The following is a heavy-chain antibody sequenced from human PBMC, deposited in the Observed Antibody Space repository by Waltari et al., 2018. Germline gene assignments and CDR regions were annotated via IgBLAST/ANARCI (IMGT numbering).Heavy chain of an antibody. J-gene: IGHJ4*02. CDR2: INPNSGGT. CDR1: GYTFTGYY. V-gene: IGHV1-2*02. Sequence: QVQLVQSGAEVKKPGASVTVSCKASGYTFTGYYMHRVHQPPGQGLEWMGWINPNSGGTNYAQKFQGRVTMTRDTSISTAYMELSRLRSDDTAVYYCARDLGYYGSGSFGYWGQGTLVTVSS. D-gene: IGHD3-10*01. CDR3: ARDLGYYGSGSFGY.